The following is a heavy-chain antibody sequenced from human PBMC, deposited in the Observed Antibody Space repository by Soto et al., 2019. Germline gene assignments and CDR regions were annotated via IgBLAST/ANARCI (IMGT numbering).Heavy chain of an antibody. CDR3: ARVRDYFGLDI. CDR1: GGPITGAYY. J-gene: IGHJ6*02. CDR2: IHYRVST. Sequence: SETLSLTCNVSGGPITGAYYWSWIRQHPGKGLQWIGSIHYRVSTYYNPSLKSRITISLDRSNNQFSLNLSSVTAADTAVYYCARVRDYFGLDIFGQGNTVPFSS. V-gene: IGHV4-31*03.